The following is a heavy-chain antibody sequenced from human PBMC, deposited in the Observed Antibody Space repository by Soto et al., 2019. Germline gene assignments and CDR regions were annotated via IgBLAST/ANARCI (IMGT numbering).Heavy chain of an antibody. Sequence: QVPLVQSGAEVKKPGASVKVSCKASGYTFTSYAMHWVRQAPGQRLEWMGWINAGNGNTKYSQKFQGRVTITRDTYASTAYMELSSLRSEDTAVYYCAILPYYDSSGYFSYWYFDLWGRRTLVTVSS. CDR2: INAGNGNT. CDR3: AILPYYDSSGYFSYWYFDL. D-gene: IGHD3-22*01. V-gene: IGHV1-3*01. CDR1: GYTFTSYA. J-gene: IGHJ2*01.